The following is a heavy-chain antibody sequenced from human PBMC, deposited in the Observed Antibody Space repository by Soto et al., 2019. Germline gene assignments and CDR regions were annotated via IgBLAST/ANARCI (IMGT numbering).Heavy chain of an antibody. CDR2: IYWDDDK. V-gene: IGHV2-5*02. Sequence: QITLNESGPTVVRPTETLTLTCRFSGFSLTTSGVGVGWIRQSPGKAPEWLALIYWDDDKRYSASLKSRLTITKETSKNQMVLTVSELDPTDTATYYCAHRVIRTVFRLVTMTAIYFDVWGQGTPVAVSS. D-gene: IGHD3-3*01. CDR1: GFSLTTSGVG. CDR3: AHRVIRTVFRLVTMTAIYFDV. J-gene: IGHJ4*02.